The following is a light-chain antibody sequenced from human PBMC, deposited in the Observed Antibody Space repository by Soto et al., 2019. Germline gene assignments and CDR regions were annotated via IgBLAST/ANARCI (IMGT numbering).Light chain of an antibody. J-gene: IGLJ7*01. CDR1: TSNIGTFH. CDR2: LGD. Sequence: QSVLTQPPSASSTPGQTVTISCSGSTSNIGTFHVYWYQHLPGTAPKLLIYLGDQRASGVSDRFSGSKSGTSASLAINGLRSDDEADYYCAAWDDNLNAYVFGSGTQLTVL. V-gene: IGLV1-47*02. CDR3: AAWDDNLNAYV.